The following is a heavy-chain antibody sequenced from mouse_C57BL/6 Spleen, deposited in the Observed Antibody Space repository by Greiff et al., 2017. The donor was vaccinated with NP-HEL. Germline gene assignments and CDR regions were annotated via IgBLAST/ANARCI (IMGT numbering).Heavy chain of an antibody. CDR2: IRNKANGYTT. CDR3: ARYMGDYPFWAMDY. Sequence: EVKVVESGGGLVQPGGSLSLSCAASGFTFTDYYMSWVRQPPGKALEWLGFIRNKANGYTTEYSASVKGRFTISRDNSQSILYLQMNALRAEDSATYYCARYMGDYPFWAMDYWGQGTSVTVSS. CDR1: GFTFTDYY. V-gene: IGHV7-3*01. J-gene: IGHJ4*01. D-gene: IGHD2-4*01.